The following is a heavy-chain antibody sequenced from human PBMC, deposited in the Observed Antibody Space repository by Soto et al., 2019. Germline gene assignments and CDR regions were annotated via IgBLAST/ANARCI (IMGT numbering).Heavy chain of an antibody. Sequence: GESLRLSCAASGFSVGTNYMSWVRQAPEQGREYVSVIFSDGHIYYADSGKGRFTISRDTSGNTLHLQMNSLRVEDAAVYYCARAQCWSGVSYSHDYWGQGTLVTVSS. CDR1: GFSVGTNY. CDR2: IFSDGHI. V-gene: IGHV3-53*01. J-gene: IGHJ4*02. D-gene: IGHD2-15*01. CDR3: ARAQCWSGVSYSHDY.